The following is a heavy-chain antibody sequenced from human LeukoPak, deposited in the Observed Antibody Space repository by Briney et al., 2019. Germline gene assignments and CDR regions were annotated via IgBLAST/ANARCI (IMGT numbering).Heavy chain of an antibody. Sequence: GGSLRLSCAASGFTFDDYGMSWVRQAPGKGLEWVSGINWNGGSTGYADSVKGRFTISRDNAKNYLYMKMNSLRAEDTALYYCARDTGLLPYYYDSSGSYDYWGQGTLVTVSS. CDR1: GFTFDDYG. V-gene: IGHV3-20*04. D-gene: IGHD3-22*01. CDR2: INWNGGST. J-gene: IGHJ4*02. CDR3: ARDTGLLPYYYDSSGSYDY.